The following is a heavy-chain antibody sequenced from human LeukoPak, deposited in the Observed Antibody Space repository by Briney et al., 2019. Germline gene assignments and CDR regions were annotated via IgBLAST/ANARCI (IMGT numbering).Heavy chain of an antibody. CDR2: ISSSSTTI. CDR3: ARGLDTAHDAFDI. D-gene: IGHD5-18*01. V-gene: IGHV3-48*01. CDR1: GFTFSSFN. Sequence: GGSLRLSCATSGFTFSSFNMNWVRQAPGKGLEWVSYISSSSTTIYNADSVKGRFTISRDNARNSLYLQMNSLRAEDTAVYYCARGLDTAHDAFDIWGQGTVVTVSS. J-gene: IGHJ3*02.